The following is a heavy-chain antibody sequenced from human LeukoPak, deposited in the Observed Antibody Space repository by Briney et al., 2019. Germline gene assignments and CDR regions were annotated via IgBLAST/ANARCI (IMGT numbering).Heavy chain of an antibody. Sequence: PGGSLRLSCAASGFTFSNAWMSWVRQAPGKGLEWLARIKSKTFGGTRDYAAPVKGRFTISRDDSENTLYLQMNSLKMEDTAVYYCNTSISPGIDHWGQGTLVTVSS. J-gene: IGHJ4*02. V-gene: IGHV3-15*01. CDR3: NTSISPGIDH. CDR1: GFTFSNAW. D-gene: IGHD6-13*01. CDR2: IKSKTFGGTR.